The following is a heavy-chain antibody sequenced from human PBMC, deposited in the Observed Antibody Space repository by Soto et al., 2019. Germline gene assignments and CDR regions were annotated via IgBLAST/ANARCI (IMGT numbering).Heavy chain of an antibody. Sequence: EVQLLESGGGLVQPGGSLTLSCAASGFNFGFYVMSWVRQAPGKGLEWVASISGGGGSAYYGDSVRGRFTISRDHSMNTLSLHLSGLRADDTAMYYCAKDGEFGEHKLLRHWGQGTLVSVSS. CDR3: AKDGEFGEHKLLRH. J-gene: IGHJ4*02. V-gene: IGHV3-23*01. CDR1: GFNFGFYV. D-gene: IGHD3-16*01. CDR2: ISGGGGSA.